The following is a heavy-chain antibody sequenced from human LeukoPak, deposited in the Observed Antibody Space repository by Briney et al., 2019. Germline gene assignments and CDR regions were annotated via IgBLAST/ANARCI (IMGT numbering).Heavy chain of an antibody. V-gene: IGHV1-46*01. Sequence: ASVKVSCKASGYTFTSYYMHWVQQAPGQGLEWMGIINPSGGSTSYAQKFQSRVTMTRDTSTSTVYMELSSLRSEDTAVYYCARDLFEKQQLARPRTYFQHWGQGTLVTVSS. CDR3: ARDLFEKQQLARPRTYFQH. CDR2: INPSGGST. J-gene: IGHJ1*01. D-gene: IGHD6-13*01. CDR1: GYTFTSYY.